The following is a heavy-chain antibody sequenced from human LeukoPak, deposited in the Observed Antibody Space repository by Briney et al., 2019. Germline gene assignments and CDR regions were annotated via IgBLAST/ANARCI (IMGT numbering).Heavy chain of an antibody. CDR1: GYSFTAYY. CDR2: INPNSGGT. D-gene: IGHD3-10*01. J-gene: IGHJ4*02. V-gene: IGHV1-2*02. Sequence: GASVKVSCKASGYSFTAYYMHWVRQAPGQGLEYMGWINPNSGGTNSSQKFQDRVTLTRDTSISTAYMELSSLTSDDTVVYYCARAYGSGSSYHPDYWGQGTLVTVSS. CDR3: ARAYGSGSSYHPDY.